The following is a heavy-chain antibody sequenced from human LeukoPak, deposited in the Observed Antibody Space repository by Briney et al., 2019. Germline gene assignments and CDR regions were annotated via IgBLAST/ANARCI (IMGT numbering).Heavy chain of an antibody. CDR3: AVEYYYDSSGHRATY. D-gene: IGHD3-22*01. V-gene: IGHV1-69*05. J-gene: IGHJ4*02. Sequence: SVKVSCKASGGTFSSYAISWVRQAPGQGLEWMGRIIPIFGTANYAQKFQGGVTITTDESTSTAYMELSSLRSEDTAVYYCAVEYYYDSSGHRATYWGQGTLVTVSS. CDR1: GGTFSSYA. CDR2: IIPIFGTA.